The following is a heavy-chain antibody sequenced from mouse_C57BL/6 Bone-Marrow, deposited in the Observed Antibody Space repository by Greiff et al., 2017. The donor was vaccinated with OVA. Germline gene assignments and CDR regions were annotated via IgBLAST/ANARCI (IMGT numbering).Heavy chain of an antibody. CDR3: ARGDFLLRYPYYYAMDY. Sequence: QVQLQQPGAELVKPGASVKLSCKASGYTFTSYWMHWVKQRPGRGLEWIGRIDPNSGGTKYHEKFKSKATLTVDKPSSTAYMQLSSLTSEDSAVYYCARGDFLLRYPYYYAMDYWGQGTSVTVSS. D-gene: IGHD1-1*01. J-gene: IGHJ4*01. V-gene: IGHV1-72*01. CDR2: IDPNSGGT. CDR1: GYTFTSYW.